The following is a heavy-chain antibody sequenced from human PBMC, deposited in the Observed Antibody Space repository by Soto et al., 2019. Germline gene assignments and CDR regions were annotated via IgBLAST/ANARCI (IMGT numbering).Heavy chain of an antibody. D-gene: IGHD2-2*01. CDR3: ARSAAGSFDY. CDR1: GGSISSSNW. CDR2: IHHSGST. J-gene: IGHJ4*02. Sequence: SETLSLTCAVSGGSISSSNWWSWVCQPPGQGLEWIGEIHHSGSTHYSPSLKRRVTISVDKSKNQISLRLNSVTAADTAMYYCARSAAGSFDYWGQGTLVTVSS. V-gene: IGHV4-4*02.